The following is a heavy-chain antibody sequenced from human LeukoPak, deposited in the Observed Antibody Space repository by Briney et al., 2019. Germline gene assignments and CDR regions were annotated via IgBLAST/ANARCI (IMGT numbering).Heavy chain of an antibody. CDR3: ARAAELYSSSSGWDYYYYYMDV. CDR2: INPNSGGT. CDR1: GYTFTGYY. J-gene: IGHJ6*03. Sequence: GASVKVSRKASGYTFTGYYMHWVRQAPGQGLEWMGWINPNSGGTNYAQKFQGRVTLTRDTCISTAYMELSRLRSDDTAVYYCARAAELYSSSSGWDYYYYYMDVWGKGTTVTVSS. D-gene: IGHD6-6*01. V-gene: IGHV1-2*02.